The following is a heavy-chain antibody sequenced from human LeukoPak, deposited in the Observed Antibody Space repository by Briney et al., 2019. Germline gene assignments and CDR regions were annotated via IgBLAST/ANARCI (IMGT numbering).Heavy chain of an antibody. J-gene: IGHJ3*02. Sequence: PGGSLRLSCAASGFTFSNYAMNWVRQTPGKGLEWVSVMSGSGGSTYYADSVRGRFIISRDNSKNTLYLQMSSLRVEDTALYYCAASITMIADALDMWGQGTMITVSS. V-gene: IGHV3-23*01. CDR2: MSGSGGST. CDR3: AASITMIADALDM. D-gene: IGHD3-22*01. CDR1: GFTFSNYA.